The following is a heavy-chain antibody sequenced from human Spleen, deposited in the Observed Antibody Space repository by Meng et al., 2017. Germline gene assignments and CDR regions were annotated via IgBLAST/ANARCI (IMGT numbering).Heavy chain of an antibody. CDR3: VHSEVTTYYFDY. Sequence: QIPLKGSCPTLVKPTQTLTLTCTFPGFSLFTNGVGVGWIRQPPGKAPEWLALIYWNDDGRYSPSLKSRLTITKDISRNQVVLTMTNMDPVDTATYYCVHSEVTTYYFDYWGQGILVTVSS. V-gene: IGHV2-5*01. J-gene: IGHJ4*02. CDR2: IYWNDDG. D-gene: IGHD4-17*01. CDR1: GFSLFTNGVG.